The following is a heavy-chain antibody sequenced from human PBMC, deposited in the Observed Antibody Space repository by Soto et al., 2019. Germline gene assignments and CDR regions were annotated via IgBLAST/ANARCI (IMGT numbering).Heavy chain of an antibody. J-gene: IGHJ5*02. D-gene: IGHD2-2*01. CDR3: ARLGFYYQSLDP. CDR1: GYTFTSYA. V-gene: IGHV1-18*01. Sequence: GASVKVSCKTSGYTFTSYAISWVRQAPGQGLEWMGWISAYNGNTKYAQKLQGRVTMTTDTSTSTAYMDLRSLRSDDTAVYYCARLGFYYQSLDPWGHGTLVTVSS. CDR2: ISAYNGNT.